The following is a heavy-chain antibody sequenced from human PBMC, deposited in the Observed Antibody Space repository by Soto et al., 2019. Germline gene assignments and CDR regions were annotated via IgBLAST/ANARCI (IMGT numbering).Heavy chain of an antibody. J-gene: IGHJ4*02. CDR3: AKDREDTAMAFDH. CDR1: GFTLSTYC. V-gene: IGHV3-30*18. D-gene: IGHD5-18*01. CDR2: ISNDGNTK. Sequence: GGSLRLSCAASGFTLSTYCMHWVRQAPGKGLEWMAVISNDGNTKYYADSVKGRFTLSRDNSKNTVFLQMNSLRDDDTAVYYCAKDREDTAMAFDHWGQGTQVTVSS.